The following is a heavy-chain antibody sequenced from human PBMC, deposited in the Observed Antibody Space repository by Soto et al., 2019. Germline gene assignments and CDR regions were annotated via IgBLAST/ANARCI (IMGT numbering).Heavy chain of an antibody. CDR1: GYTITTFF. D-gene: IGHD1-26*01. CDR2: INPGYPAGRST. V-gene: IGHV1-46*01. Sequence: QVQLVQSGAEVKKPGASVKVSCKASGYTITTFFIHWVRQAPGQGLEWMGVINPGYPAGRSTTYAQKLQCRVTMTTDPSPRPVYMELSRLRSDDPAVYYCAREAIVAGATTGMDVWGQGTTVTVSS. CDR3: AREAIVAGATTGMDV. J-gene: IGHJ6*02.